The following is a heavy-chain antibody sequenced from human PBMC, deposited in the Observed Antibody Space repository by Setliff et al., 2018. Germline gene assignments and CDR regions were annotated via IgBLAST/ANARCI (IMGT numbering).Heavy chain of an antibody. Sequence: SETLSLTCSVYGDSISNYYWNWIRQPAGKGLEWIGRIYVTESTKYNPSLKSRVTLSIDTSKNQFHLTVKSVTEADTAVYYCARALRSPLGGTAFVPVHFDPWGQGILVTVSS. CDR2: IYVTEST. CDR1: GDSISNYY. V-gene: IGHV4-4*07. CDR3: ARALRSPLGGTAFVPVHFDP. J-gene: IGHJ5*02. D-gene: IGHD3-16*01.